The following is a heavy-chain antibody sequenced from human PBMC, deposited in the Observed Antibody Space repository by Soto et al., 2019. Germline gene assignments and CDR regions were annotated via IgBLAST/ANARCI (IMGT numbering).Heavy chain of an antibody. V-gene: IGHV5-51*03. CDR2: IYPGDSDT. J-gene: IGHJ2*01. CDR3: ATMGPQTTDSHRYFDL. CDR1: GYSFTSYW. D-gene: IGHD4-17*01. Sequence: EVQLVPSGAEVKKPGESLKISCKGSGYSFTSYWIGWVRQMPGKGLEWMGIIYPGDSDTRYSPSFQGHVTISADKSIITAYLQWSSLTASDTAMYYCATMGPQTTDSHRYFDLWGRGTLVTVSS.